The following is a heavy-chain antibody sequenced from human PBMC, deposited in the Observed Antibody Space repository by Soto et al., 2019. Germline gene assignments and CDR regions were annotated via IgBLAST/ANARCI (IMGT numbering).Heavy chain of an antibody. J-gene: IGHJ6*02. CDR2: TWYDGSIK. CDR3: ARELYGGRENYYYFYGMDV. D-gene: IGHD1-26*01. V-gene: IGHV3-33*01. CDR1: GFTFSNYG. Sequence: QVQLVESGGGVVQPGRSLRLSCVASGFTFSNYGMHWVRQAPGKGLEWVAVTWYDGSIKYYGNSVKGRFTISRDNSKNELSXQMNSLRAEDTAVYYCARELYGGRENYYYFYGMDVWGQGTTVTVSS.